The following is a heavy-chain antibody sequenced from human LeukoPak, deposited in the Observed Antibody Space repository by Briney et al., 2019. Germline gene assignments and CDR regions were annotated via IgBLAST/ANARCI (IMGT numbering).Heavy chain of an antibody. V-gene: IGHV3-74*01. CDR2: INNAGRDT. Sequence: PGGSLRLSCAASGFSFRSHWMHWVRQAPGKGLEWLSRINNAGRDTNYSDSVKGRFTISRDNAKNTVYLQINSLRVEDTAVYFCVRGSFGPDIWGQGTLVTVSS. D-gene: IGHD3-3*02. CDR3: VRGSFGPDI. J-gene: IGHJ3*02. CDR1: GFSFRSHW.